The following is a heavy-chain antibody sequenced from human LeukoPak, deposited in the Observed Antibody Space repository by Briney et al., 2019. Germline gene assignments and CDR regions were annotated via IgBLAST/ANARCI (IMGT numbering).Heavy chain of an antibody. Sequence: GGSLRLSCAASGFTFSSYEMNWVRQAPGKGLEWVSYISSSGSTTYYADSVKGRFTISRDNAKNSLYLQMNSLRAEDTAVYYCARSLYYYDSSGYDYWGQGTLVTVSS. D-gene: IGHD3-22*01. CDR3: ARSLYYYDSSGYDY. V-gene: IGHV3-48*03. CDR2: ISSSGSTT. J-gene: IGHJ4*02. CDR1: GFTFSSYE.